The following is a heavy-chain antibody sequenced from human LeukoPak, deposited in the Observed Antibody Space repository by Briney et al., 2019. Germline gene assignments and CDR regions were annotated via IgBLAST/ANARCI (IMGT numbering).Heavy chain of an antibody. CDR1: GGSISSGSYY. CDR3: ARTALRSGRGI. V-gene: IGHV4-61*02. Sequence: PSQTLSLTCTVSGGSISSGSYYWSWIRQPAGKGLEWIGRIYTSGSTNYNPSLKSRVTISVDTSKNQFSLKLSSVTAADTAMYYCARTALRSGRGIWGQGTMVTVSS. CDR2: IYTSGST. D-gene: IGHD6-19*01. J-gene: IGHJ3*02.